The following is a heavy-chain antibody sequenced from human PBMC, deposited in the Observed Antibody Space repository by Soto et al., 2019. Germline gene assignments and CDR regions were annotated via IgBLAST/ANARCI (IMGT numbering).Heavy chain of an antibody. J-gene: IGHJ2*01. V-gene: IGHV4-59*01. Sequence: QVQLQESGPGLVKPSETLSLTCTVSGGSISSYYWRWIRQPPGTGLEWIGYIYYTGSTNYNPSLKSRVTRAVDTSKNQFSLQLSSVTAADTAVYYCANFNGYFDLWGRGTLVTVSS. CDR2: IYYTGST. CDR3: ANFNGYFDL. CDR1: GGSISSYY.